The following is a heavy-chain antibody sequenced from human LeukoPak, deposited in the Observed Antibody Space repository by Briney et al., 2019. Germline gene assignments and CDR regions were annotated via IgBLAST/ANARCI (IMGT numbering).Heavy chain of an antibody. J-gene: IGHJ4*02. D-gene: IGHD5-12*01. CDR1: GFTFSSYS. CDR2: ISSSSTI. V-gene: IGHV3-48*01. CDR3: ASGSGYGAFDY. Sequence: GGSLRLSCAASGFTFSSYSMNWVRQAPGKGLEWVSYISSSSTIYYADSVKGRFTISRDNAKNSLYLQMNSLRAEDTAVYYCASGSGYGAFDYWGQGTLVTVSS.